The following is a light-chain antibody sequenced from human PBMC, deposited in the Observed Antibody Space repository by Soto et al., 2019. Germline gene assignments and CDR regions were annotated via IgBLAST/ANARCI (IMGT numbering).Light chain of an antibody. Sequence: DIQMTQSPSSVSASVGDRVTITCRASQGISSWLGWYQQKPWKAPKLLIYAASSLQSGVPSRFSGIGSGTDFTLTISSLQPEDFATYYCQQTHSFPYTFGQGTKLEIK. CDR1: QGISSW. J-gene: IGKJ2*01. CDR3: QQTHSFPYT. CDR2: AAS. V-gene: IGKV1-12*01.